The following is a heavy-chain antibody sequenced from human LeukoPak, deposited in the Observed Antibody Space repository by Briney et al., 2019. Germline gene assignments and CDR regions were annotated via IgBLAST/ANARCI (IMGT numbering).Heavy chain of an antibody. V-gene: IGHV5-10-1*01. CDR2: IDPSDSYT. Sequence: GESLKISCKGSGYSFTSNWISWVRQMPGKGLEWMGRIDPSDSYTNYSPSFQGHVTISADKSISTAYLQWSSLKASDTAMYYCARHGLAAARRGDVSDIWGQGTLVTVSS. D-gene: IGHD6-13*01. J-gene: IGHJ3*02. CDR3: ARHGLAAARRGDVSDI. CDR1: GYSFTSNW.